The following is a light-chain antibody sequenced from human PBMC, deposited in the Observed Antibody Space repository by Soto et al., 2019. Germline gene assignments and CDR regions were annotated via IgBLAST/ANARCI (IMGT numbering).Light chain of an antibody. CDR1: TSDIGAYNY. CDR2: EVT. J-gene: IGLJ1*01. V-gene: IGLV2-8*01. Sequence: QSALTQHPSASGSPGQSVTISCTATTSDIGAYNYVSWYQQRPGKAPKLIIYEVTRRPSGVPDRIFGSKSYTTASLTVSGLQAEDEADYYCSSFAGTNSFVFGTGTKLTVL. CDR3: SSFAGTNSFV.